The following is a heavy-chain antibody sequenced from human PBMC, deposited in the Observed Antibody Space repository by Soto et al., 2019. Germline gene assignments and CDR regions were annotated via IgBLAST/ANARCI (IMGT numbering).Heavy chain of an antibody. J-gene: IGHJ5*02. Sequence: ASVPVSSDSPGYTLPSYYKHWVTQAPGHGLEWRDIINPGGGRTSYAQKLQGRVPMTRESSPSTVYMALSSLRSEHTAVHFCARGGNPGFDHWSWGPLVTVAS. D-gene: IGHD3-16*01. CDR3: ARGGNPGFDH. CDR1: GYTLPSYY. V-gene: IGHV1-46*01. CDR2: INPGGGRT.